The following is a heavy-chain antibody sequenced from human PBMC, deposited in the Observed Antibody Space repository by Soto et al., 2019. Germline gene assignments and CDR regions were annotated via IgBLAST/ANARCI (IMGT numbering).Heavy chain of an antibody. CDR1: GFIFNDYY. Sequence: GGSLRLSCAASGFIFNDYYMSWIRQAPGKGLEWLSNVSGSSGSKKYADAGKGRFTISRDNAKKSLYLEMHSLRAEDTAMYYCARFAADVTTFFDQWGQGTLVTVSS. J-gene: IGHJ4*02. V-gene: IGHV3-11*06. CDR3: ARFAADVTTFFDQ. D-gene: IGHD4-17*01. CDR2: VSGSSGSK.